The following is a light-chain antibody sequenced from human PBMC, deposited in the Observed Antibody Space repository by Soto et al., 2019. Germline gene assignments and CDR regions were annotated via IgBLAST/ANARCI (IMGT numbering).Light chain of an antibody. CDR1: QSVSSTS. Sequence: ETGLTQSPGTVSLSPGEGATLSCRASQSVSSTSLAWYQQKPGQAPRLLIYGASSRATGIPDRFSGSGSGTDFTLTISRLEPEDFAVYYCQHYGSSTWTFGQGTKVEIK. CDR2: GAS. V-gene: IGKV3-20*01. J-gene: IGKJ1*01. CDR3: QHYGSSTWT.